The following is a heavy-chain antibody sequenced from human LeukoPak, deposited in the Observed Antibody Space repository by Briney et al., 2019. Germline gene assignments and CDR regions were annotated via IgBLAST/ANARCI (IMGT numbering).Heavy chain of an antibody. D-gene: IGHD1-1*01. Sequence: PGGSLRLSCAVSGITFKNYWMSWFRQTPGKGLEWVATINQDESEKYYLDSVKGRFTISRDTAKNSLYLQMHSLTAEDTALYYCERYCTFCTCSGTKFDFWGTGTLVTVSS. J-gene: IGHJ4*01. CDR2: INQDESEK. CDR1: GITFKNYW. V-gene: IGHV3-7*03. CDR3: ERYCTFCTCSGTKFDF.